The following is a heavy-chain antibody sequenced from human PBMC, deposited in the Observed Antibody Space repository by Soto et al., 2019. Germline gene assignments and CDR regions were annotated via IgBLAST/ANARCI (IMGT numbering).Heavy chain of an antibody. CDR3: GRGRSGQIVVFY. D-gene: IGHD1-26*01. V-gene: IGHV1-2*02. CDR1: GYTFTGHY. J-gene: IGHJ4*02. Sequence: ASVKVSCKASGYTFTGHYIHWVRQASEQGPEWMGEIGPESGATRYAQKFQGRVTMTRDTSITTVYLELKNLSPDDTAVYYCGRGRSGQIVVFYWGQGTPVP. CDR2: IGPESGAT.